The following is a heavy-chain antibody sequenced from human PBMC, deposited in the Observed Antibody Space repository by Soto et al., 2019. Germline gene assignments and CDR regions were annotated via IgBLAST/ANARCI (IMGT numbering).Heavy chain of an antibody. V-gene: IGHV4-39*01. CDR2: IYYSGST. D-gene: IGHD6-19*01. CDR3: ARRKTGERIAVSGPRWFXP. CDR1: GGSISSSSYY. Sequence: SETLSLTCTVSGGSISSSSYYWGWIRQPPGKGLEWIGSIYYSGSTYYNPSLKSRVTISVDTSKNQFSLKLSSVTAADTAVYYCARRKTGERIAVSGPRWFXPSDQRTRVTVPS. J-gene: IGHJ5*02.